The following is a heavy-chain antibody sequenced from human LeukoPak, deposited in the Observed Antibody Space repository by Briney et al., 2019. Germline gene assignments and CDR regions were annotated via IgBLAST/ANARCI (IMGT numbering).Heavy chain of an antibody. J-gene: IGHJ6*02. CDR1: GYTFTGYY. Sequence: ASVKVSCKASGYTFTGYYMHWVRQAPGQGLEWMGWINPNSGGTNYAQKFQGRVTMTRNTSISTAYMELSRLRSDDTAVYYCARVRGPNFYYYAMDVWGQGTTVTVSS. CDR3: ARVRGPNFYYYAMDV. V-gene: IGHV1-2*02. CDR2: INPNSGGT. D-gene: IGHD3-10*01.